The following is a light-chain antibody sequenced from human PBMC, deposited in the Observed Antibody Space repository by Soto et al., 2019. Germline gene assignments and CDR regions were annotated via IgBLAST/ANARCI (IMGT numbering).Light chain of an antibody. J-gene: IGKJ5*01. CDR3: QQYGNSPIT. Sequence: EIVMTQSPDTLSVSPGERATLSCRASQSVSRKLAWYQQKPGQAPRLLIYGTSSRATGIPDRFSGSGSGTDFTLTISRLEPEDFAVYYCQQYGNSPITFGQGTLLEIK. V-gene: IGKV3-20*01. CDR2: GTS. CDR1: QSVSRK.